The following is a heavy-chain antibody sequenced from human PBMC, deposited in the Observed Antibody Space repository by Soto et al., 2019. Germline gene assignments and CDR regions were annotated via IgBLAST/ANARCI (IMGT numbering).Heavy chain of an antibody. Sequence: GGSLRLSCAASGFTFSSYAMSWVRQAPGKGLEWVSAISGSGGSTYYADSVKGRFTISRDNSKNTLYLQMNSLRAEDTAVYYCAKDVTYYGSGSFIFDYWGQGTLVTVSS. CDR1: GFTFSSYA. CDR3: AKDVTYYGSGSFIFDY. CDR2: ISGSGGST. V-gene: IGHV3-23*01. J-gene: IGHJ4*02. D-gene: IGHD3-10*01.